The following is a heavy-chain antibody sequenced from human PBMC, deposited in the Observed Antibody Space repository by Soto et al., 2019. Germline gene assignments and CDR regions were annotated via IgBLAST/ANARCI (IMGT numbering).Heavy chain of an antibody. V-gene: IGHV4-31*03. Sequence: SETLSLTCTVSGGSISSGGDYWSWIRQRPGKGLEWIGYIYYTGGAYYNPSLKSRLTLSVDTAKSQFSLQLTSVTAADTAVYFCARGLTMLRGVMDSWGQGTLVTVSS. CDR3: ARGLTMLRGVMDS. CDR1: GGSISSGGDY. J-gene: IGHJ4*02. D-gene: IGHD3-10*01. CDR2: IYYTGGA.